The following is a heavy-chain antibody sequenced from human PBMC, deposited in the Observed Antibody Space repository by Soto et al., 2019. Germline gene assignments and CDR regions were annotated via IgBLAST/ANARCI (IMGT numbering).Heavy chain of an antibody. CDR3: APITVGY. V-gene: IGHV1-3*01. CDR2: INPGNGNT. Sequence: QVQLVQSGAEVKKPGASVKVSCKSSGYSFSNYAMHWVRQAPGQRLEWMGWINPGNGNTKYSQMFQGRVTITSDTSASTVYMELSSLRSEDTAVYYCAPITVGYWGQGTLVTVSP. D-gene: IGHD3-10*01. CDR1: GYSFSNYA. J-gene: IGHJ4*02.